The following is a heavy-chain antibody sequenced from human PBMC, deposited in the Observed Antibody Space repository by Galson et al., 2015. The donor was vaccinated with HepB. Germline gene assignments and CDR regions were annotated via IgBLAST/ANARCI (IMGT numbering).Heavy chain of an antibody. CDR3: ARPLNGGNSIVAFDV. CDR1: GFTFSAYW. D-gene: IGHD4-23*01. V-gene: IGHV3-74*01. J-gene: IGHJ3*01. CDR2: INTDGSSI. Sequence: SLRLSCAASGFTFSAYWMHWVRQIPGKGLVWVSRINTDGSSISYADSVKGRFTISRDNAKNTVYLQINNLRAEDTAVYYCARPLNGGNSIVAFDVWGQWTMVTISS.